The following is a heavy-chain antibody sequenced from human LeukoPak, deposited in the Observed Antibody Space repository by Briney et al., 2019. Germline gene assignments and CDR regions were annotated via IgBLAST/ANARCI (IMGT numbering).Heavy chain of an antibody. CDR3: ALSPVPPYYYDSHLVLDY. V-gene: IGHV1-69*05. CDR2: IIPIFGTA. CDR1: GGTFSSYA. J-gene: IGHJ4*02. D-gene: IGHD3-22*01. Sequence: SVKVSCKASGGTFSSYAISWVRQAPGQGLEWMGRIIPIFGTANYAQKFQGRVTITTDESTSTAYMELCSLRSEDTAVYYCALSPVPPYYYDSHLVLDYWGQGTLVTVSS.